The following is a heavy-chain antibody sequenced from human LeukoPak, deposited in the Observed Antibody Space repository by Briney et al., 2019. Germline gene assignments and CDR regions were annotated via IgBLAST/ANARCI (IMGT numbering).Heavy chain of an antibody. J-gene: IGHJ2*01. Sequence: SETLSLTCTVSGGSISSYYWSWIRQPPGKGLEWIGYIYYSGSTTYNPSLKSRVTMSVDMSKNQLSLKLSSVTAADTAVYYCARRFPWYFDLWGRGTLVTVSS. V-gene: IGHV4-59*12. CDR1: GGSISSYY. CDR3: ARRFPWYFDL. CDR2: IYYSGST.